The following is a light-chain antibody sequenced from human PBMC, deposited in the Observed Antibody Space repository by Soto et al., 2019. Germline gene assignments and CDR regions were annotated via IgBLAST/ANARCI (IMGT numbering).Light chain of an antibody. J-gene: IGKJ2*01. CDR1: QSVSSSY. CDR2: GAS. Sequence: EIVLTQSPGTLSLSPGEIATLSCRASQSVSSSYLDWYQQKPGQGPRLLIYGASSRATGIPDRFSGSGSGTDFTLTISRLEPEDFAVYYCQQYGSSLYTFGQGTKLEIK. V-gene: IGKV3-20*01. CDR3: QQYGSSLYT.